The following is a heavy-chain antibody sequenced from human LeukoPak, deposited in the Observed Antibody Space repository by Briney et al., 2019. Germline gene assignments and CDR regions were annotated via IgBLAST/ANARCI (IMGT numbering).Heavy chain of an antibody. Sequence: SQTLSLTCAISGDSVSSNSAAWNWIRQSPSRGLEWLGRTYYRSKWYNDYAVSVKSRITINPDTSKNQFSLQLNSVTPEDTAVYYCAGRLWRRDGYNLSAFDIWGQGTMVTVSS. CDR1: GDSVSSNSAA. J-gene: IGHJ3*02. V-gene: IGHV6-1*01. D-gene: IGHD5-24*01. CDR2: TYYRSKWYN. CDR3: AGRLWRRDGYNLSAFDI.